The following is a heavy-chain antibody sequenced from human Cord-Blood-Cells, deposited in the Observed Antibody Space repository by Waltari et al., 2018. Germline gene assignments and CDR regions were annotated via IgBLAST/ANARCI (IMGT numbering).Heavy chain of an antibody. Sequence: EVQLVESGGGVVQPGGSLRLSCAASGFTFDDYAMHWVRQAPGNGLEWVSLISGDGGSTYNADSVRGRFTISRDNSKNSLYLQMNSLRTEDTALYYCASRIAVDYWGQGTLVTVSS. J-gene: IGHJ4*02. CDR1: GFTFDDYA. V-gene: IGHV3-43*02. CDR3: ASRIAVDY. D-gene: IGHD6-19*01. CDR2: ISGDGGST.